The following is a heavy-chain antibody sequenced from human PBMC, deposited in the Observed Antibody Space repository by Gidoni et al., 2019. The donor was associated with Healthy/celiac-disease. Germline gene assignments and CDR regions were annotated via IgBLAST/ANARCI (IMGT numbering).Heavy chain of an antibody. V-gene: IGHV3-33*01. J-gene: IGHJ6*02. D-gene: IGHD3-10*01. Sequence: QVQLVESGGGVVQPGRSLRLSCAASGFTFSSYGMHGVRQAPGKGLEWVAVIWYDGSNKYYADSVKGRFTISRDNSKNTLYLQMNSLRAEDTAVYYCARSLARLLWFGELFEYYYYGMDVWGQGTTVTVSS. CDR3: ARSLARLLWFGELFEYYYYGMDV. CDR1: GFTFSSYG. CDR2: IWYDGSNK.